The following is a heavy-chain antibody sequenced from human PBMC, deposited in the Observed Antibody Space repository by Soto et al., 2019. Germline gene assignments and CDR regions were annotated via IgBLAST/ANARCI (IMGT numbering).Heavy chain of an antibody. CDR1: GFSLSNVIMG. CDR3: ARVTGSTSSFDYYYYGMDV. CDR2: IFSSDEK. V-gene: IGHV2-26*01. D-gene: IGHD6-6*01. Sequence: QVTLKESGPVLVKPTETLTLTCTVSGFSLSNVIMGVSWIRQPPGKALEWLAHIFSSDEKSYSTSLESRLTIPKDTSKNQVVLTMTNMDPVDTATYYCARVTGSTSSFDYYYYGMDVWGQGTTVTVSS. J-gene: IGHJ6*02.